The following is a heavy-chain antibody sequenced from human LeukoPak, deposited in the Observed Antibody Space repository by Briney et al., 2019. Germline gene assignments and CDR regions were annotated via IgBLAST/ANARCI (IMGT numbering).Heavy chain of an antibody. CDR1: SGSISGYH. J-gene: IGHJ4*02. CDR3: AKHAYYGSGSYYFDY. Sequence: PSETLSLTCTVPSGSISGYHWSWIRQPPGKGLEWIGFIYYTGSTNYNPSLKSRVTISVDTSKNHFSLKLSSVTAADTAVYYCAKHAYYGSGSYYFDYWGQGTLVTVSS. D-gene: IGHD3-10*01. V-gene: IGHV4-59*08. CDR2: IYYTGST.